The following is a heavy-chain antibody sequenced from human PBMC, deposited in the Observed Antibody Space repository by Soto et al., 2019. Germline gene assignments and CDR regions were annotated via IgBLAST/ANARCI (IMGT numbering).Heavy chain of an antibody. CDR2: IIPIFGTA. D-gene: IGHD2-2*01. CDR3: ARDSRPRRGLGFSPNFDY. J-gene: IGHJ4*02. CDR1: GGTFSSYA. Sequence: ASVKVSCKASGGTFSSYAISWVRQAPGQGLEWMGGIIPIFGTANYAQKFQGRVTITADESTSTAYMELSSLRSEDTAVYYCARDSRPRRGLGFSPNFDYWGQGTLVTVSS. V-gene: IGHV1-69*13.